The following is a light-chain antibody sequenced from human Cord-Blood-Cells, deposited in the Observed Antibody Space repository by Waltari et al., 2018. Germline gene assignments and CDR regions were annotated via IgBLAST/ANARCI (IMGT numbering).Light chain of an antibody. CDR1: SRDVGGYNS. Sequence: QSALTKPDSVSGSPGQSITISCTGTSRDVGGYNSVSWYQQHPGKAPKLMIYDVSNRPSGVSNRFSGSKSGNTASLTISGLQAEDEADYYCSSYTSSSTWVFGGGTKLTVL. V-gene: IGLV2-14*03. J-gene: IGLJ3*02. CDR3: SSYTSSSTWV. CDR2: DVS.